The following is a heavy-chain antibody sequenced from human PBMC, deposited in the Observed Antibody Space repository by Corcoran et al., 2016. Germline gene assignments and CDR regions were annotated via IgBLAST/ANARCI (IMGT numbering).Heavy chain of an antibody. J-gene: IGHJ4*02. CDR2: VSYSGGA. CDR1: GGSIKTNNYY. D-gene: IGHD5-18*01. CDR3: ERGWGYSYGQFDY. Sequence: QLQLQESGPGLVKPSETLSLICTVSGGSIKTNNYYWGWNRQPPGKGLEWIGSVSYSGGAYYNPSLKSGVAISLDTSKNQFSLKLNSVTAADTAIYYCERGWGYSYGQFDYWGQGTPVTASS. V-gene: IGHV4-39*07.